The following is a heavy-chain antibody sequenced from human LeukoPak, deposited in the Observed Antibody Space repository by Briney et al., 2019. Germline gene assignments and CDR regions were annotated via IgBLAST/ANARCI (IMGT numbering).Heavy chain of an antibody. Sequence: SETLSLTCAVYGGSFSGYYWSWIRQPPGKGLEWIGEINHSGSTNYNPSLKSRVTISVDTSKNQFSLKLSSVTAADTAVYYCARGRQNYYDSSGYYFHWGQGTLVTVSS. CDR1: GGSFSGYY. J-gene: IGHJ4*02. V-gene: IGHV4-34*01. CDR3: ARGRQNYYDSSGYYFH. CDR2: INHSGST. D-gene: IGHD3-22*01.